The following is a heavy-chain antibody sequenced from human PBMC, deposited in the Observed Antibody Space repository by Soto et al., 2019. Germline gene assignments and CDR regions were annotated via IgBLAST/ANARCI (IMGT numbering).Heavy chain of an antibody. J-gene: IGHJ5*02. V-gene: IGHV3-23*01. CDR2: LSGSGATT. D-gene: IGHD1-26*01. CDR1: GFSFGGYA. Sequence: EVQLSESGGGLVQPGGSLRLSCAASGFSFGGYAMNWVRQDPGKGLEWVAGLSGSGATTYYADSVRGRFTISRDNSGSILYLQMNSLRAGDTAVYYCAKSGGGYTLRPWFDPWGQGTLVTVSS. CDR3: AKSGGGYTLRPWFDP.